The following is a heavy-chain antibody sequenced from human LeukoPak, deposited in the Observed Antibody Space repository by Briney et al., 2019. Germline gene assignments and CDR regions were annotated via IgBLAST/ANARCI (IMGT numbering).Heavy chain of an antibody. D-gene: IGHD2-2*01. CDR2: IWYDGSTK. CDR3: ARDCSSTSCLGYYYYGMDV. CDR1: GFTFSTYA. V-gene: IGHV3-33*01. Sequence: GTSLRLSCTTSGFTFSTYAIHWVRQAPGKGLEWVAVIWYDGSTKYYADSVKGRFTISRDNSKNMLYLQMNSLRAEDTAVYYCARDCSSTSCLGYYYYGMDVWGQGTTVTVSS. J-gene: IGHJ6*02.